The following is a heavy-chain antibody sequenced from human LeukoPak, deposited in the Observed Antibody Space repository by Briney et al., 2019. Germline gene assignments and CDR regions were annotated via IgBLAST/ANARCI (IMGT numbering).Heavy chain of an antibody. J-gene: IGHJ4*02. D-gene: IGHD4-17*01. CDR3: ARYRYGDYYFDY. V-gene: IGHV4-4*07. CDR2: IYSSGST. Sequence: PSETLSLTCIVSGGTINSYYWSWIRQPAGKGLEWIGRIYSSGSTNYNPSLKSRVTMSVDTSKNQLSLRLSSVTAADTAVYYCARYRYGDYYFDYWGQGTLVTVSS. CDR1: GGTINSYY.